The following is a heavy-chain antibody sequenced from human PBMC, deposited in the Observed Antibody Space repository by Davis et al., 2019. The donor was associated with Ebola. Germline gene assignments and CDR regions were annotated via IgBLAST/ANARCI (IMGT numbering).Heavy chain of an antibody. V-gene: IGHV1-46*01. CDR3: ARDGASSSWYIGY. CDR1: GGTFSSYA. D-gene: IGHD6-13*01. J-gene: IGHJ4*02. CDR2: INPSGGST. Sequence: ASVKVSCKASGGTFSSYAISWVRQAPGQGLEWMGIINPSGGSTSYAQKFQGRVTMTRDTSTSTVYMELSSLRSEDTAVYYCARDGASSSWYIGYWGQGTLVTVSS.